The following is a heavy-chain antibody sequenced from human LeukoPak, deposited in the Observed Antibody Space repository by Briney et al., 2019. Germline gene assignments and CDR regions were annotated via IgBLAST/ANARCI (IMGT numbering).Heavy chain of an antibody. D-gene: IGHD3-10*01. J-gene: IGHJ6*02. Sequence: PGGSLISCAASGFTFSNYGMHWVRQAPGKGLEWVAVISNDGSNKYNADSVKGRFTISRDNSKNTLFLQMNSLRNEDTAVYYCATVRYHGSGLYGMDVWGQGTTVTVSS. CDR2: ISNDGSNK. CDR1: GFTFSNYG. CDR3: ATVRYHGSGLYGMDV. V-gene: IGHV3-30*03.